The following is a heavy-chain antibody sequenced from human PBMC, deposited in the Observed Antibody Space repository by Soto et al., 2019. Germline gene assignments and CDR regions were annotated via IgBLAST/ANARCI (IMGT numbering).Heavy chain of an antibody. CDR3: ARPSASCWYYFDY. V-gene: IGHV5-10-1*03. Sequence: EVQLVQSGAEVKKPGESLRISCKGSGYSFTSYWSSWVRQMPGKGLEWMGRIDPSDSYTNYSPSFQGHVTISADKSISTAYVQWSSLKASNTAMYYCARPSASCWYYFDYWGQGTLVTVSS. J-gene: IGHJ4*02. CDR1: GYSFTSYW. D-gene: IGHD3-10*01. CDR2: IDPSDSYT.